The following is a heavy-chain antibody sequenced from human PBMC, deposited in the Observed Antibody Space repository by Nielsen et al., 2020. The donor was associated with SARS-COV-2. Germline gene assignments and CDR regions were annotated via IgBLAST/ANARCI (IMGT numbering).Heavy chain of an antibody. V-gene: IGHV1-2*06. CDR1: GYTFTSYA. J-gene: IGHJ5*02. CDR2: INPNSGGT. Sequence: ASVKVSCKASGYTFTSYAISWVRQAPGQGLEWMGRINPNSGGTNYAQRFKGRVILTTDTSISTAYMDLSRLRSDDTAVYYCARDEYNYGYNWFDPWGQGTLVTVSS. CDR3: ARDEYNYGYNWFDP. D-gene: IGHD5-18*01.